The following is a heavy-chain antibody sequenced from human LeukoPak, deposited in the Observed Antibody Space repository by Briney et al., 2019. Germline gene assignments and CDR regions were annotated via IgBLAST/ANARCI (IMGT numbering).Heavy chain of an antibody. Sequence: GGSLRLSCAASGFTFSSYAMSWVRQAPGKGLEWVSAISGSGGSTYYADSVKGRFTISRDNSKNTLYLQMNSLRAEDTAVYYCAKDGSKNVLWFGESLYYYYGMDVWGQGTTVTVSS. CDR3: AKDGSKNVLWFGESLYYYYGMDV. J-gene: IGHJ6*02. V-gene: IGHV3-23*01. CDR2: ISGSGGST. CDR1: GFTFSSYA. D-gene: IGHD3-10*01.